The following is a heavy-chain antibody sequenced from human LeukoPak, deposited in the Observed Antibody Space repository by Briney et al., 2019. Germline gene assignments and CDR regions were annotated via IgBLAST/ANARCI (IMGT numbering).Heavy chain of an antibody. Sequence: GGSLRLSCAASGFTFSSYAMHWVRQAPGKGLEWVAVISYDGSNKYYADSVKGRFTISRDNSKNTLYLQMNSLRAEDTAVYYCAKQSRYCSGGSCGLSDGMDVWGQGTTVTVSS. CDR3: AKQSRYCSGGSCGLSDGMDV. D-gene: IGHD2-15*01. J-gene: IGHJ6*02. CDR2: ISYDGSNK. CDR1: GFTFSSYA. V-gene: IGHV3-30-3*02.